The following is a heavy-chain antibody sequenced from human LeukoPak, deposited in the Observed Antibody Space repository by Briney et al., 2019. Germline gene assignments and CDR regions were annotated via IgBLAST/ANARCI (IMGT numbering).Heavy chain of an antibody. CDR1: GYTLTEIS. D-gene: IGHD3-22*01. Sequence: ASVKVSCKVSGYTLTEISIHWVRQAPGKGLEWMGGFDPQHGETIYAQKFQGRVTMTEDTSTDTAYMELSSLRSEDTAVYYCARADYYDSSGPPHYWGQGTLVTVSS. CDR2: FDPQHGET. V-gene: IGHV1-24*01. J-gene: IGHJ4*02. CDR3: ARADYYDSSGPPHY.